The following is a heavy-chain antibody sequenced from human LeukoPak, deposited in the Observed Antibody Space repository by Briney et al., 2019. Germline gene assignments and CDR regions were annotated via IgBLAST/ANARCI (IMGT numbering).Heavy chain of an antibody. V-gene: IGHV4-4*07. CDR2: IYTSGST. D-gene: IGHD6-13*01. CDR1: GGSISSYY. Sequence: SETLSLTCTVSGGSISSYYWSWIRQPAGKGLEWIGRIYTSGSTNYNPSLKSRVTMSVDTSKNQFSVKLSSVTAADTAVYYCARDGSAAGYSSRGDYSYMDVWGKGTTVTISS. CDR3: ARDGSAAGYSSRGDYSYMDV. J-gene: IGHJ6*03.